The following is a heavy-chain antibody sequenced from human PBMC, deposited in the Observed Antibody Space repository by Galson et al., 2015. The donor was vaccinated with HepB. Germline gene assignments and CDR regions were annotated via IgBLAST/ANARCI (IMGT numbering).Heavy chain of an antibody. CDR1: GDSVSSNSVT. D-gene: IGHD6-19*01. J-gene: IGHJ4*02. V-gene: IGHV6-1*01. CDR3: ARAVAGTLFEY. Sequence: CAISGDSVSSNSVTWNWIRQSPSRGLEWLGRTYYRSKWYNDYAISVKSRIIINPDTSKNQFSLQLNSVTPEDTAVYYCARAVAGTLFEYWGQGTLVTISS. CDR2: TYYRSKWYN.